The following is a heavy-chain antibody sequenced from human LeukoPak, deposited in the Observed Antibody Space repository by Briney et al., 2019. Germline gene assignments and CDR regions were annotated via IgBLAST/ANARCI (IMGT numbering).Heavy chain of an antibody. CDR3: AREVSSSSSSYYYYGMDV. CDR1: GFTFSSYA. J-gene: IGHJ6*02. CDR2: ISYDGSNK. V-gene: IGHV3-30-3*01. D-gene: IGHD6-6*01. Sequence: GGSLRLSWAASGFTFSSYAMHWVRQAPGKGLEWVAVISYDGSNKYYADSVEGRFTISRDNSKNTLYLQMNGLRAEDTAVYYCAREVSSSSSSYYYYGMDVWGQGTTVTVSS.